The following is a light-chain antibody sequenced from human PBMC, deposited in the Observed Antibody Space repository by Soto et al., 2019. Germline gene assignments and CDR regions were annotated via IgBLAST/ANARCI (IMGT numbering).Light chain of an antibody. CDR2: KAS. CDR1: QSISIW. Sequence: IRMTQSPSTLSASVGDRVTITCLASQSISIWLAWYQQKPGKVPKLLIYKASSLESEVPSRFSGSGSGTEFALTINSLQPDDSATYYCQQYNSDSTFGQGTKVEIK. CDR3: QQYNSDST. V-gene: IGKV1-5*03. J-gene: IGKJ1*01.